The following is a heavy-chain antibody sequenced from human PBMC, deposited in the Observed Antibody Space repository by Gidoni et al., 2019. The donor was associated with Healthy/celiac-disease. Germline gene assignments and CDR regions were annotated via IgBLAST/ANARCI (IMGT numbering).Heavy chain of an antibody. J-gene: IGHJ6*02. V-gene: IGHV3-11*05. D-gene: IGHD3-10*01. CDR3: ARAPGDYYYYGMDV. Sequence: VQLVESGGGLVKPGGSLSLSCSAAGFTFRDYYMSWIRQAPGKGLEWVSYISSSSSYTNYADSVKGRFTISRDNAKNSLYLQMNSLRAEDTAVYYCARAPGDYYYYGMDVWGQGTTVTVSS. CDR2: ISSSSSYT. CDR1: GFTFRDYY.